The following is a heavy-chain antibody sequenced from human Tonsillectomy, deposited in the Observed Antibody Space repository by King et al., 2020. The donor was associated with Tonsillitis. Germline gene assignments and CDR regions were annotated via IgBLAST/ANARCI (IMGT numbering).Heavy chain of an antibody. Sequence: VQLVGSGGGVVQPGRSLRLSCAASGFTFSSYGMHWVRQAPGKGLDWVAVISFDGSITYYADSVKGRFTISRDNSKNTVYLQMNFLTAEDTAVYYCAKDRRASSTWWYRFDPWGLGTLVTVSS. V-gene: IGHV3-30*18. CDR2: ISFDGSIT. CDR1: GFTFSSYG. J-gene: IGHJ5*02. CDR3: AKDRRASSTWWYRFDP. D-gene: IGHD2-15*01.